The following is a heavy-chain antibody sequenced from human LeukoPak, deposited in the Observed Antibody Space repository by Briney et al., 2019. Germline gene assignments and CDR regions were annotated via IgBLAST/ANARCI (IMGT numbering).Heavy chain of an antibody. CDR3: ARDLDSYGSY. V-gene: IGHV3-23*01. Sequence: GGSLRLSCAVSGFTVSSNYMSWVRQAPGKGLEWVSAISGSGGSTYYADSVKGRFTISRDNSKNTLYLQMNSLRAEDTAVYYCARDLDSYGSYWGQGTLVTVSS. CDR2: ISGSGGST. J-gene: IGHJ4*02. D-gene: IGHD5-18*01. CDR1: GFTVSSNY.